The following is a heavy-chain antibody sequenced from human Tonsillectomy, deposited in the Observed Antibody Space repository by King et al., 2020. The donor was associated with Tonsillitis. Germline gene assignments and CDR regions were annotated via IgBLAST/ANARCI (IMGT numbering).Heavy chain of an antibody. CDR1: GFTFSSYA. D-gene: IGHD3-10*01. CDR2: ISGGGGST. CDR3: AKDPPYYKTTYYFDY. J-gene: IGHJ4*02. V-gene: IGHV3-23*04. Sequence: VQLVESGGGLVQPGGSLRVSCAASGFTFSSYAMSWVRQAPGKGLEWVSLISGGGGSTYYADSVKGRFTISRDNSKNTMYMQMKGLRVEDTAVYYCAKDPPYYKTTYYFDYWGQGTLVTVSS.